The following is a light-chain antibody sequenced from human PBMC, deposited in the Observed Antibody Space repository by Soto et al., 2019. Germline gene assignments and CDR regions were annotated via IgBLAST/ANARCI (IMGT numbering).Light chain of an antibody. CDR2: GNS. V-gene: IGLV1-40*01. Sequence: QSVLTQPPSVSGAPGQRVTISCTGSSSNIGAGYDLHWYQQLPGTAPKLLIYGNSNQPSGVPDRFSGSKSGTSASLAITGLQAEDEADYYCQSYDNSLSAYVFGTGTKLAVL. CDR1: SSNIGAGYD. CDR3: QSYDNSLSAYV. J-gene: IGLJ1*01.